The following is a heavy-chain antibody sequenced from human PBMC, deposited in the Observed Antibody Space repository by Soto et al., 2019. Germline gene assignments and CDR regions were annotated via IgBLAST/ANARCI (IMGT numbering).Heavy chain of an antibody. V-gene: IGHV4-4*07. CDR2: IYTSGST. CDR1: GGSISIYY. J-gene: IGHJ6*02. CDR3: TTDGIAVAGTSASYYGMDV. Sequence: PSETLPLTCTVSGGSISIYYWSLMRQPAGKGLEWIGRIYTSGSTNYNPSLKSRVTMSVDTSKNQFSLKLSSVTAADTAVYYCTTDGIAVAGTSASYYGMDVWDHGPTFTVSS. D-gene: IGHD6-19*01.